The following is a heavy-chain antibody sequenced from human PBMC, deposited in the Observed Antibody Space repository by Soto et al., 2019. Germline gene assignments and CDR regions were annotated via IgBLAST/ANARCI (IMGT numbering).Heavy chain of an antibody. CDR1: GFRFKSFV. D-gene: IGHD3-16*01. V-gene: IGHV3-30*19. CDR2: TSYDGNNK. Sequence: QVQLVESGGGVVQPGASLRLSCAASGFRFKSFVMHWVRQAPGKGLEWVAFTSYDGNNKDYGDSVKGRFTVSRDNSQNTLHLQMDFLRPEDTAFYYWARWGTTGGFDLWGQGTLVSVSS. J-gene: IGHJ4*02. CDR3: ARWGTTGGFDL.